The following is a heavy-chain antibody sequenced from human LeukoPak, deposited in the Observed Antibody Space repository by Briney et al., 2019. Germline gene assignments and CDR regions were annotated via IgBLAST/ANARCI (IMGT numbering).Heavy chain of an antibody. CDR1: GYSISSGYY. CDR3: ARQHDSYHYYYVDV. Sequence: PSETLSLTCAVSGYSISSGYYWIWIRQPPGKGLEWIGSLYHSDSIYYNPSLESRVTMLVDTSKNQFSLKLSFVTAADTAVYYCARQHDSYHYYYVDVWGTGTTVTVSS. V-gene: IGHV4-38-2*01. D-gene: IGHD6-13*01. CDR2: LYHSDSI. J-gene: IGHJ6*03.